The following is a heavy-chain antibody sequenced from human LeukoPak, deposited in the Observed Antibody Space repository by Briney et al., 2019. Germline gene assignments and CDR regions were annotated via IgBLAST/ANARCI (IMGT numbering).Heavy chain of an antibody. Sequence: GGSLRLSCAASGFIFSSYWMHWVRQVPGKGLVWVSRISPDGTTTTYADSVKGRFTISRDNAKNTLFLQMHSPGAEDTTVYYCAMGGSGYFTYWGQGTLVTVSS. D-gene: IGHD6-19*01. CDR3: AMGGSGYFTY. V-gene: IGHV3-74*01. CDR1: GFIFSSYW. J-gene: IGHJ4*02. CDR2: ISPDGTTT.